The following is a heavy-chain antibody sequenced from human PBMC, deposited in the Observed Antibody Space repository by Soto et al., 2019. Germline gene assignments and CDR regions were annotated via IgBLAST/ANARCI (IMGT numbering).Heavy chain of an antibody. CDR1: GGSISSYY. D-gene: IGHD3-3*01. CDR2: IYYSGST. Sequence: PSETLSLTCTVSGGSISSYYWSWIRQPPGKGLEWIGYIYYSGSTNYNPSLKSRVTISVDTSKNQFSLKLSSVTAADTAVYYCACQSYYDFWSGYPELYGMDVWGQGTTVTVSS. J-gene: IGHJ6*02. V-gene: IGHV4-59*01. CDR3: ACQSYYDFWSGYPELYGMDV.